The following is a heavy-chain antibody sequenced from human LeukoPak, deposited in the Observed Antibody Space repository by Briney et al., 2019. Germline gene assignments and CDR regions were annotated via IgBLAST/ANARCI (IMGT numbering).Heavy chain of an antibody. J-gene: IGHJ3*02. D-gene: IGHD6-13*01. CDR3: AREHIAADTRDAFDI. CDR2: IHHTGGT. V-gene: IGHV4-4*02. CDR1: GGSITITNW. Sequence: SGTLSLTCAVSGGSITITNWWSWVRQPPGKGLEWIGEIHHTGGTNCNPSLKSRVTISLEKSKNQFSVKLSSVTAADTAVYYCAREHIAADTRDAFDIWGQGTMVTVSS.